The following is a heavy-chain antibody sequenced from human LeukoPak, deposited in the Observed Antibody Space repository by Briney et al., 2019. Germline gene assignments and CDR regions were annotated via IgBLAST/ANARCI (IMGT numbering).Heavy chain of an antibody. CDR1: GFTFSRYW. J-gene: IGHJ4*02. Sequence: PGGSLRLSCAASGFTFSRYWMSWVRQAPGKGLEWVANIKEDGSEMYCVDSVKGRFTISRDNAKNSLYLQMNSLRAEDTAVYYCAREGNYNFDNWGQGTLVTVSS. D-gene: IGHD4-11*01. CDR2: IKEDGSEM. CDR3: AREGNYNFDN. V-gene: IGHV3-7*01.